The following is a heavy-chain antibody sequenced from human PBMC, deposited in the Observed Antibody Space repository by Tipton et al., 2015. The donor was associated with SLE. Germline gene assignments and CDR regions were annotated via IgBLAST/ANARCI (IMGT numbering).Heavy chain of an antibody. J-gene: IGHJ4*02. CDR2: MYYSASP. CDR1: GGSLGIGDYS. V-gene: IGHV4-39*07. CDR3: ARAREVGASLAY. Sequence: TLSLTCTVSGGSLGIGDYSWVWIRQPPGKGLECIGTMYYSASPEYNPSLKSRVMISVDTSKSQFSLKLTSVTAADTAVYYCARAREVGASLAYWGQGTLVTVSS. D-gene: IGHD1-26*01.